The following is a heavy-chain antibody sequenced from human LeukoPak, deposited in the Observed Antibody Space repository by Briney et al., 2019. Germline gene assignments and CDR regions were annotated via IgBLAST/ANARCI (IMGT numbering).Heavy chain of an antibody. CDR3: ARRIIVATIDY. D-gene: IGHD5-12*01. CDR1: GGSISSSNYY. V-gene: IGHV4-39*01. J-gene: IGHJ4*02. Sequence: SETLSLTCTVSGGSISSSNYYCAWIRQPPGKGLEWIGSVYYSGSTYYNPSLKSRVTISVDTSKNQFSLKLSSVTAADTAVYYCARRIIVATIDYWGQGTLVTVSS. CDR2: VYYSGST.